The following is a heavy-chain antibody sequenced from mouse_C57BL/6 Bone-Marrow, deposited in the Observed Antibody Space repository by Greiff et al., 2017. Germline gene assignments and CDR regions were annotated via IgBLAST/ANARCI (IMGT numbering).Heavy chain of an antibody. J-gene: IGHJ2*01. CDR3: ARNGYPYD. CDR2: IDPSDSYT. V-gene: IGHV1-50*01. CDR1: GYTFTSYW. Sequence: VQLQQPGAELVKPGASVKLSCKASGYTFTSYWMQWVKQRPGQGLEWIGEIDPSDSYTNYTQKFKGKATLTVDTSSSTAYMQLSSLTSEDAAVYYCARNGYPYDWGQGTTLTVSS. D-gene: IGHD2-2*01.